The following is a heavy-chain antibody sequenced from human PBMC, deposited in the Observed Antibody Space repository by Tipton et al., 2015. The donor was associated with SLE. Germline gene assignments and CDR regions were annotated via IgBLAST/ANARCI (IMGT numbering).Heavy chain of an antibody. CDR1: GGSFSGYY. Sequence: GLVKPSETLSLTCGVYGGSFSGYYWSWIRQPPGKGLEWIGEINHSGSTNYNPSLKSRVTISVDTSKNQFSLKLSSVTAADTAVYYCARNPTSYCSGGSCYSPWFDPWGQGTLVTVSS. CDR3: ARNPTSYCSGGSCYSPWFDP. V-gene: IGHV4-34*01. J-gene: IGHJ5*02. CDR2: INHSGST. D-gene: IGHD2-15*01.